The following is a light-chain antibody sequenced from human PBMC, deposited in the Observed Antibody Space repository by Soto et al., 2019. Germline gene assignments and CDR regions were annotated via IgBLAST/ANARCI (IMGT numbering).Light chain of an antibody. CDR3: QQYTGPPTT. CDR1: QTVSSNY. J-gene: IGKJ5*01. Sequence: EIMLTQSPDTLSLSPGERATLSRRASQTVSSNYLAWCQQRPGQAPRLLIYGASTRAAGIPDRFSGSGSGTDFTLTITRLEPEDSAVYFCQQYTGPPTTFGQGTRLEIK. V-gene: IGKV3-20*01. CDR2: GAS.